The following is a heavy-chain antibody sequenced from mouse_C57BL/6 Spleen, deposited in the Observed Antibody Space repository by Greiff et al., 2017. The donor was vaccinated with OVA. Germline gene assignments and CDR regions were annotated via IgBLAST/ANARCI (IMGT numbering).Heavy chain of an antibody. D-gene: IGHD2-4*01. J-gene: IGHJ2*01. CDR3: TRDGDYDGALDY. CDR2: ISSGGDYI. V-gene: IGHV5-9-1*02. CDR1: GFTFSSYA. Sequence: EVKVVESGEGLVKPGGSLKLSCAASGFTFSSYAMSWVRQTPEKRLEWVAYISSGGDYIYYADTVKGRFTISRDNARNTLYLQMSSLKSEDTAMYYCTRDGDYDGALDYWGQGTTLTVSS.